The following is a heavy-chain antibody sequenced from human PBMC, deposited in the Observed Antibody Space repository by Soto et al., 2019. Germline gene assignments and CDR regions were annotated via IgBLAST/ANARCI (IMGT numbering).Heavy chain of an antibody. V-gene: IGHV3-13*01. Sequence: PGRSLRLSCAASGFTFSNYDMHWVRQAPGEGLEWVSVIGAASDTYYPVSVQGRFTVSRDNAKKSLYLQMNSLRAGDTAVYYCARGVIGPGDYYYGMDVWGPATTVTVSS. CDR2: IGAASDT. J-gene: IGHJ6*02. CDR1: GFTFSNYD. D-gene: IGHD2-21*01. CDR3: ARGVIGPGDYYYGMDV.